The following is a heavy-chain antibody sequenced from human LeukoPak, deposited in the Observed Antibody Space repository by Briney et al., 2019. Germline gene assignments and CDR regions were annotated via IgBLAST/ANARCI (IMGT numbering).Heavy chain of an antibody. Sequence: GGSLRLSCAASGFTFSSYSMNWVRQAPGKGLEWVSSISSSSSYIYYADSVKGRFTISRDNSKNTLYLQMNSLRAEDTAVYYCASPVGVGATAYFDYWGQGTLVTVSS. CDR1: GFTFSSYS. CDR2: ISSSSSYI. V-gene: IGHV3-21*01. CDR3: ASPVGVGATAYFDY. D-gene: IGHD1-26*01. J-gene: IGHJ4*02.